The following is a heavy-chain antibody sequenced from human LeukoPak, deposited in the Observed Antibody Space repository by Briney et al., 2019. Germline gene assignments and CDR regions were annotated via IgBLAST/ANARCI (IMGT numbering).Heavy chain of an antibody. V-gene: IGHV3-48*02. CDR2: ISSGSSPI. CDR3: ARVRSREQWLAS. CDR1: GFTFSSYS. J-gene: IGHJ4*02. Sequence: PGGSLRLSCAASGFTFSSYSMNWVRQAPEKGLEWISYISSGSSPIFYGDSVKGRFTISRDNARNSLYLQMNSLRDEDTAVYYCARVRSREQWLASWGQGTLVTVSS. D-gene: IGHD6-19*01.